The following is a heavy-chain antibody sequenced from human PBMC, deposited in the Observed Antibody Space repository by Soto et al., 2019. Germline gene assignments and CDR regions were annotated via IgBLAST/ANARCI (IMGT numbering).Heavy chain of an antibody. V-gene: IGHV1-18*01. J-gene: IGHJ3*02. CDR2: ISAYNGNT. D-gene: IGHD3-10*01. CDR3: ARAGLGPGRTGVGLGYAFDI. Sequence: ASVKVSCKASGYTFTSYGISWVRQAPGQGLEWMGWISAYNGNTNYAQKLQGRVTMTTDTSTSTAYMELRSLGSDDTAAYYCARAGLGPGRTGVGLGYAFDIWGQGTMVTVSS. CDR1: GYTFTSYG.